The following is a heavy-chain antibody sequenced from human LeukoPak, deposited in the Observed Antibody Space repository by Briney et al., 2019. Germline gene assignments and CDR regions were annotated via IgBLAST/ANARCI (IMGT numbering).Heavy chain of an antibody. D-gene: IGHD5-12*01. Sequence: ASVKVSCKXSGYTFTSYEINWVRQATGQGLEWMGWMNPDTGNTGYSQKFQGRVTMTRNTSISTAYMELSSLRSEDTAVYYCASGRGGYADYYYYMDVWGKGTTVTVSS. J-gene: IGHJ6*03. CDR3: ASGRGGYADYYYYMDV. V-gene: IGHV1-8*01. CDR2: MNPDTGNT. CDR1: GYTFTSYE.